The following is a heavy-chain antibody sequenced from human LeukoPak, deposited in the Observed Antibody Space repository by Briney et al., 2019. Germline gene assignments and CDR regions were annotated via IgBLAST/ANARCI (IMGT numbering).Heavy chain of an antibody. CDR2: MHPNSGNT. CDR3: ARVGSYFYYYYGMDV. D-gene: IGHD1-26*01. J-gene: IGHJ6*02. CDR1: GYTFTSYD. Sequence: GASVKVSCKASGYTFTSYDINWVRQATGQGLEWMGWMHPNSGNTGYAQKFQGRVTMTRNTSISTAYMELSSLRSEDPAVYYCARVGSYFYYYYGMDVWGQGTTVTVSS. V-gene: IGHV1-8*01.